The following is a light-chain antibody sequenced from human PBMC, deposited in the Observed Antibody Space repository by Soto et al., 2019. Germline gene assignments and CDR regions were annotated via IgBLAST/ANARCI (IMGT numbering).Light chain of an antibody. CDR3: GAWDDSLNGYV. CDR2: TNN. J-gene: IGLJ1*01. V-gene: IGLV1-44*01. Sequence: QSVLAQPPSWSGTPGQNVTFSCSGSSSNIGSNAIYWYQQLPGTAPKLLIYTNNKRPTGLPDRIPCYKSSTPASLATSGLQSEDEADYYCGAWDDSLNGYVFGDGIMATVL. CDR1: SSNIGSNA.